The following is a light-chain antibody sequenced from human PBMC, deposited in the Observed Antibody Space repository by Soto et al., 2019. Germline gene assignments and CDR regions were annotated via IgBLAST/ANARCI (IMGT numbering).Light chain of an antibody. J-gene: IGKJ1*01. Sequence: DIVMTQSPESLAVSLGGRATINCKSSQSLFYSSNNKSYLGWFQLRPGQPPKLLITWASTRDSGVPDRVSGSGSGTDYSLTISSLQAEDVAVYYCQQYYTTPWTFGQGTKLEIK. V-gene: IGKV4-1*01. CDR3: QQYYTTPWT. CDR2: WAS. CDR1: QSLFYSSNNKSY.